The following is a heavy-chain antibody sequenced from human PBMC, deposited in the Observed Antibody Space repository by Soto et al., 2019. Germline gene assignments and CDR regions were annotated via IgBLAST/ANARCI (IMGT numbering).Heavy chain of an antibody. CDR3: VTTVAFDY. V-gene: IGHV5-51*01. J-gene: IGHJ4*02. Sequence: PGESLKISCSGSGYIFTTFWIGWVRQMPGKGLEWLGGIYPADSDSRYSPSFQGQVTISADKSINTAYLQWSSLRASDTAMYYCVTTVAFDYWGQGTLVTVSS. CDR1: GYIFTTFW. CDR2: IYPADSDS. D-gene: IGHD4-17*01.